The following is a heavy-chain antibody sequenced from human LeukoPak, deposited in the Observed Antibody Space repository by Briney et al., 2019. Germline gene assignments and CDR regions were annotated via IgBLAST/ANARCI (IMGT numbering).Heavy chain of an antibody. CDR1: GFTFSDYW. J-gene: IGHJ6*02. CDR2: IESDGSSA. Sequence: GGSLRLSCAASGFTFSDYWMHWVRQAPGKGLVWVSRIESDGSSAAYADSVKGRFTISRDNAKNTLYLQMNSLRAEDTAVYYCARGTTGYFTSYSYYGMDVWGQGTPVTVSS. CDR3: ARGTTGYFTSYSYYGMDV. D-gene: IGHD3/OR15-3a*01. V-gene: IGHV3-74*01.